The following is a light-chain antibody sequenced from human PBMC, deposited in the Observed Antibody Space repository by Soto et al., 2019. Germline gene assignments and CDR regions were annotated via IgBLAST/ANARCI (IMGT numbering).Light chain of an antibody. CDR1: SSEVGGYNY. Sequence: QSALTQPPSASGSPGQSVTISCTGTSSEVGGYNYVSWYQQHPGKAPKLMIYEVSKRPSGVPDRFSGSKSGNTASLTVSGLQAEDEADYYCTSYAGSNSNVVFGGGTKLTVL. J-gene: IGLJ2*01. V-gene: IGLV2-8*01. CDR2: EVS. CDR3: TSYAGSNSNVV.